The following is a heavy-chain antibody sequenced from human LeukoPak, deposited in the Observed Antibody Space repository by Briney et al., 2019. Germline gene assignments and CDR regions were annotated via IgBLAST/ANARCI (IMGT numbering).Heavy chain of an antibody. J-gene: IGHJ4*02. CDR1: GFTFSSYA. CDR2: ISGSGGST. D-gene: IGHD6-13*01. V-gene: IGHV3-23*01. CDR3: AKVLKGYSSSWYEVPFDY. Sequence: GGSLRLSCAASGFTFSSYAMSWVRQAPGKGLEWVSAISGSGGSTYYADSVKGRFTISRDNSKNTLYLQMNSLRAEDTAVYYCAKVLKGYSSSWYEVPFDYWGQGTLVTVSS.